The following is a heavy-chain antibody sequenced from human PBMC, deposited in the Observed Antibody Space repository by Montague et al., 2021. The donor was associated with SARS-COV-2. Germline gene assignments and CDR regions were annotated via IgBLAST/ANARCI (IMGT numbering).Heavy chain of an antibody. CDR1: GGSITSSSYY. D-gene: IGHD1-26*01. CDR2: IYYSGST. CDR3: ARLAPDSGSPNGYYYNGMDV. V-gene: IGHV4-39*01. Sequence: SETLSLTCTVSGGSITSSSYYWGWIRQPPGKGLEWIGSIYYSGSTYYNPSLKSRVTISVDTSKNQFSLKLSPVTAADTAVYYCARLAPDSGSPNGYYYNGMDVWGQGTTVTVSS. J-gene: IGHJ6*02.